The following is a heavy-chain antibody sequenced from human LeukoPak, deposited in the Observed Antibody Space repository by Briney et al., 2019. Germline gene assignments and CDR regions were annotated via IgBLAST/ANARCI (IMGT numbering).Heavy chain of an antibody. Sequence: SETLSLTCTVSGGSISSYYWSWIRQPPGKGLEWIGYIYYSGSTNYNPSLKSRVTISVDTSKNQFFLKLSSVTAADTAVYYCARGSRSWERSLNDAFDIWGQGTMVTVSS. CDR1: GGSISSYY. V-gene: IGHV4-59*01. CDR3: ARGSRSWERSLNDAFDI. J-gene: IGHJ3*02. D-gene: IGHD1-26*01. CDR2: IYYSGST.